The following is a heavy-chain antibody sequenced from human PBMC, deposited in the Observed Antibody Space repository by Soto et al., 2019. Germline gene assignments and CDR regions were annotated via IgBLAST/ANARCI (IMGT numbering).Heavy chain of an antibody. Sequence: ASVKVSCKASGYTFTSYGISWVRQAPGQGLEWMGWISAYNGNTNYAQKLRGRVTMTTDTSTSTAYMELRSLRSDDTAVYYCARDDAGDAIAYYYYGMDVWGQGTTVTVSS. CDR3: ARDDAGDAIAYYYYGMDV. CDR1: GYTFTSYG. D-gene: IGHD7-27*01. V-gene: IGHV1-18*01. J-gene: IGHJ6*02. CDR2: ISAYNGNT.